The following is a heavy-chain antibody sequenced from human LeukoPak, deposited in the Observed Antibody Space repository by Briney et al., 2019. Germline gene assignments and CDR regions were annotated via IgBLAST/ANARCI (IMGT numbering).Heavy chain of an antibody. V-gene: IGHV3-74*01. CDR2: IKSDGSST. J-gene: IGHJ4*02. D-gene: IGHD2-15*01. CDR1: GFTFNNAW. Sequence: QSGGSLRLSCSASGFTFNNAWMSWVRQAPGKGLEWVGRIKSDGSSTTYADSVKGRFTISRDNAKNTPYLEMNSLRAEDTAVYYCARTFAAAHIDYWGQGTLVTVSS. CDR3: ARTFAAAHIDY.